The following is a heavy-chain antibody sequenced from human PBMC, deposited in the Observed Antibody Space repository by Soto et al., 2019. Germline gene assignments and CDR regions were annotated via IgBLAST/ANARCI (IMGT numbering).Heavy chain of an antibody. CDR1: GYTFTSYD. D-gene: IGHD3-22*01. Sequence: ASLKVSCKASGYTFTSYDINWVRQATGQGLEWMGWMNPNSGNTGYAQKFQGRVTMTRNTSISTAYMELSSLRSEDTAVYYCARGPPYYYDSSGYYIDAFDIWGQGTMVTVSS. CDR3: ARGPPYYYDSSGYYIDAFDI. V-gene: IGHV1-8*01. CDR2: MNPNSGNT. J-gene: IGHJ3*02.